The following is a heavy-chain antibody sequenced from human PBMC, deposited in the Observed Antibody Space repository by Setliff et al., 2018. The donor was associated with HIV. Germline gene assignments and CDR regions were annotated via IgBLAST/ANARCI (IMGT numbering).Heavy chain of an antibody. CDR3: ARTPKGDYGDYESVGYFDY. Sequence: SETLSLTCTVSGGSISSGSYYWSWIRQPAGKGLEWIGRIYTSGSTNYNPSLKSRLTISVDTSKNQFSLKLSSVTAADTAVYYRARTPKGDYGDYESVGYFDYWGQGTLVTVSS. D-gene: IGHD4-17*01. V-gene: IGHV4-61*02. CDR1: GGSISSGSYY. J-gene: IGHJ4*02. CDR2: IYTSGST.